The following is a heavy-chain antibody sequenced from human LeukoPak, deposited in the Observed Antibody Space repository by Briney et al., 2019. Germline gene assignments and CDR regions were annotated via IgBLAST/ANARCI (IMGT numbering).Heavy chain of an antibody. J-gene: IGHJ4*02. Sequence: SETLSLTCTVSSGSISSNYWNWIRQPPGKGLEWIDYIYYSGSTNYNPSLKSRVTISVDTSKNQFSLKLSSVTAADTAVYFCARDLGYGDPFDYWGQGTLVTVSS. CDR3: ARDLGYGDPFDY. D-gene: IGHD4-17*01. V-gene: IGHV4-59*01. CDR1: SGSISSNY. CDR2: IYYSGST.